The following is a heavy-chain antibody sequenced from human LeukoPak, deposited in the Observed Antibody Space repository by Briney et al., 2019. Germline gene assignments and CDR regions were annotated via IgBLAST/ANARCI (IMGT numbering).Heavy chain of an antibody. J-gene: IGHJ4*02. CDR2: ISGSGGST. CDR1: GFTFSSYA. V-gene: IGHV3-23*01. CDR3: AKDNYDFWSGSSN. Sequence: AGGSLRLSCAASGFTFSSYAMSWVRQAPGKGLEWFSAISGSGGSTYYADSVKGRFTISRDNSKNTLYLQMNSLRAEDTAVYYCAKDNYDFWSGSSNWGQGTLVTVSS. D-gene: IGHD3-3*01.